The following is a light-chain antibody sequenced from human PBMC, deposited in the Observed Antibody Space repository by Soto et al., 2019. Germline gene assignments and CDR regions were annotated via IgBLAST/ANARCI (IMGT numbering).Light chain of an antibody. CDR1: QSLFYSSNNNNY. CDR2: WAS. V-gene: IGKV4-1*01. Sequence: DIVVTQSPVSLAVSLGERATINCKSSQSLFYSSNNNNYLAWYQQKPGQPPKLLIYWASTRKSGVPDRFSGSGSGTNFTLTINSLQPEDVAVYYCQQHYDTPLAFGGGTKVEI. J-gene: IGKJ4*01. CDR3: QQHYDTPLA.